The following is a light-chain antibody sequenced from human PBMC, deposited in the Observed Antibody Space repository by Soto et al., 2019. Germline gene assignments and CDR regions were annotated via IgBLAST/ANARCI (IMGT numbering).Light chain of an antibody. CDR1: QSVSRH. CDR2: DAS. CDR3: QQRSNGPPVT. Sequence: VLTQPPSTLSLSHRERATLSCRASQSVSRHLAWYQQKPGQAPRLLIYDASNRATGIPARFSGSGSGTDFTLTISSLEPEDFGVYYCQQRSNGPPVTFGGGTRLEI. V-gene: IGKV3-11*01. J-gene: IGKJ5*01.